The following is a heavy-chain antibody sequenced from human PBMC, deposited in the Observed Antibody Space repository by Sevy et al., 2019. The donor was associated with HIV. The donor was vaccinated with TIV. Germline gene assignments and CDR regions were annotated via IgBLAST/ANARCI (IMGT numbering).Heavy chain of an antibody. CDR2: IYYSGST. D-gene: IGHD3-3*01. J-gene: IGHJ4*02. V-gene: IGHV4-31*03. Sequence: SETLSLTCTVSGGSISSGGYYWSWIRQHPGKGLEWIGYIYYSGSTYYNPSLKSRVTISVDTSKNQSSLKLSSVTAADTAVYYCARGITIFGVVIINNYFDYWGQGTLVTVSS. CDR3: ARGITIFGVVIINNYFDY. CDR1: GGSISSGGYY.